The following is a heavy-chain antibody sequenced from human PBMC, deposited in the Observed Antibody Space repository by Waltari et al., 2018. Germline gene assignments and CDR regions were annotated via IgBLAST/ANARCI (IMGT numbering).Heavy chain of an antibody. Sequence: TFSSYWMHWCRQTPGEGLVWLSRTNTDGSFTNYADSVEGRFTMSRDNAKDTVYLQMNSLRAEDTAIYYCVRGSLNPGFDYWGQGTLVTVSS. CDR1: TFSSYW. CDR3: VRGSLNPGFDY. V-gene: IGHV3-74*01. J-gene: IGHJ4*02. CDR2: TNTDGSFT.